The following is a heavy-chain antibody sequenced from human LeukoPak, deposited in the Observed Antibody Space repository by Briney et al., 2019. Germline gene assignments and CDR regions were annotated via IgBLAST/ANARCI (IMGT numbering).Heavy chain of an antibody. D-gene: IGHD6-19*01. CDR2: ISSGGSSR. V-gene: IGHV3-48*04. CDR3: ARDRRAVTYDY. J-gene: IGHJ4*02. Sequence: PGGSLRLSCAASGFTFSSYAMSWVRQAPGKGLEWVSYISSGGSSRYYADSVKGRVTISRDNAKNLVFLQMNSLGAEDTAVYYCARDRRAVTYDYWGQGTLVTVSS. CDR1: GFTFSSYA.